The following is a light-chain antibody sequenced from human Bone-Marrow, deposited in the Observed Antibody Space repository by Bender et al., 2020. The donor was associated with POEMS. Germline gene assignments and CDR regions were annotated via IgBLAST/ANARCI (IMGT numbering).Light chain of an antibody. Sequence: SYVLTQPPSVSVAPGKTARITCGGNNIGSKSVHWYQQKPGQSPVLVIYHDNRRPSGIPERFSGSNSGNTATLTISGTQAMDEADYYCQAWDSSVVFGGGTKLTVL. CDR1: NIGSKS. CDR2: HDN. CDR3: QAWDSSVV. V-gene: IGLV3-21*01. J-gene: IGLJ2*01.